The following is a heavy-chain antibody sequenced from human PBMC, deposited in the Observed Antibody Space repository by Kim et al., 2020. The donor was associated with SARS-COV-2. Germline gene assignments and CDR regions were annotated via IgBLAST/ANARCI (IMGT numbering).Heavy chain of an antibody. V-gene: IGHV4-34*01. D-gene: IGHD3-3*01. Sequence: PSLNSRVTISVDTSKNQFSLKLSSVTAADTAVYYCARGRGVLRFLGGFDPWGQGTLVTVSS. J-gene: IGHJ5*02. CDR3: ARGRGVLRFLGGFDP.